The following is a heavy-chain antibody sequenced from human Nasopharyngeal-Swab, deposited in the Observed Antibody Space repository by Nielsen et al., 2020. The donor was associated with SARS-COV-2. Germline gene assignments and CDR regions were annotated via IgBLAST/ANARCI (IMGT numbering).Heavy chain of an antibody. CDR2: ISYDGSNK. J-gene: IGHJ6*02. V-gene: IGHV3-30-3*01. Sequence: WIRQPPGKGLEWVAAISYDGSNKYYADSVKGRFTISRDNSKNTLYLQMNSLRAEDTAVYYCARAPGDGMDVWGQGTTVTVSS. CDR3: ARAPGDGMDV.